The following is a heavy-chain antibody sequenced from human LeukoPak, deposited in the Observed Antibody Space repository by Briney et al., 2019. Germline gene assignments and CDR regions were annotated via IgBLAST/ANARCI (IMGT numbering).Heavy chain of an antibody. CDR2: IYYSGST. CDR1: GGSISSSSYY. V-gene: IGHV4-39*07. CDR3: ARGDYDFWSGYFIGFGY. J-gene: IGHJ4*02. D-gene: IGHD3-3*01. Sequence: SETLSLTCTVSGGSISSSSYYWGWIRQPPGKGLEWIGSIYYSGSTNYNPSLKSRVTISVDTSKNQFSLKLSSVTAADTAVYYCARGDYDFWSGYFIGFGYWGQGTLVTVSS.